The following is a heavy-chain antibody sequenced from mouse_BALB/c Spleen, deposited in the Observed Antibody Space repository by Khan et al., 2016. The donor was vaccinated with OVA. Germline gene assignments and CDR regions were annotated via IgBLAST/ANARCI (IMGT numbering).Heavy chain of an antibody. Sequence: EVKLLESGPSLVKPSQTLSLTCSVTGDSITSGYWNWIRKFPGNKLEYMGYISYSGSTYYNPSLKSRISITRDTSKNQYYLQLNSVTTEDTATYYCARYDYEYDGVFAYWGQGTLVTVSA. CDR3: ARYDYEYDGVFAY. V-gene: IGHV3-8*02. J-gene: IGHJ3*01. CDR1: GDSITSGY. D-gene: IGHD2-4*01. CDR2: ISYSGST.